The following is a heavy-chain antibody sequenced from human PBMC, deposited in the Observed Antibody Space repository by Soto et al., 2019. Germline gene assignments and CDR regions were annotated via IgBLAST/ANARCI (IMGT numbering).Heavy chain of an antibody. D-gene: IGHD2-2*01. Sequence: PSETLSLTCAVSGYSISSGYYWGWIRQPPGKGLEWIGSIYHSGSTYYNPSLKSRVTISVDTSKNQFSLKLSSVTAADTAVYYCERTSSLDYFDYWGQGTLVTVSS. J-gene: IGHJ4*02. CDR3: ERTSSLDYFDY. CDR1: GYSISSGYY. CDR2: IYHSGST. V-gene: IGHV4-38-2*01.